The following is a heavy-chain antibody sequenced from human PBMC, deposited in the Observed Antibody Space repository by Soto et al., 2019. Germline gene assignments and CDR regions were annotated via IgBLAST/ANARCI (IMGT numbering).Heavy chain of an antibody. V-gene: IGHV3-21*01. Sequence: EVQLVESGGGLVKPGGSLRLSCAASGFTFSSYSMNWVRQAPGKGLEWVSSITSSSNYIYYADSVKGRFTISRDNAKNSLYLQMNSLRAEDTAVYYCARDSGGYCSSTSCYTFDYWGQGTLVTVSS. CDR1: GFTFSSYS. CDR3: ARDSGGYCSSTSCYTFDY. CDR2: ITSSSNYI. D-gene: IGHD2-2*02. J-gene: IGHJ4*02.